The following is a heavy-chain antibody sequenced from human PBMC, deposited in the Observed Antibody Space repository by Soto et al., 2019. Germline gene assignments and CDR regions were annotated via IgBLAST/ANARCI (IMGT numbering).Heavy chain of an antibody. Sequence: QVQLVQSGAEVKKPGSSVKVSCKASGGTFSSYAISWVRQAPGQGLEWMGGIIPIFGTANYAQKFHGRVTITADESTSTAYMELSSLRSEDTAVYYCARGSYYGSGSYHAGMDVWGQGTTVTVSS. CDR2: IIPIFGTA. D-gene: IGHD3-10*01. CDR1: GGTFSSYA. CDR3: ARGSYYGSGSYHAGMDV. V-gene: IGHV1-69*12. J-gene: IGHJ6*02.